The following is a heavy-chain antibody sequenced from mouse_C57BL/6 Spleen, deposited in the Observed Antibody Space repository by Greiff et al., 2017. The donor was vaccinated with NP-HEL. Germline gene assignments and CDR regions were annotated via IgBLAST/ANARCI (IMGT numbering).Heavy chain of an antibody. Sequence: QVQLQQPGAELVMPGASVKLSCKASGYTFTSYWMHWVKQRPGQGLEWIGEIDPSDSDTNYNQKFKGKSTLTVDKSSSTAYMQLSSLTSEDSAVYYCARLGAYYSNSYAMDYWGQGTSVTVSS. CDR1: GYTFTSYW. J-gene: IGHJ4*01. V-gene: IGHV1-69*01. D-gene: IGHD2-5*01. CDR3: ARLGAYYSNSYAMDY. CDR2: IDPSDSDT.